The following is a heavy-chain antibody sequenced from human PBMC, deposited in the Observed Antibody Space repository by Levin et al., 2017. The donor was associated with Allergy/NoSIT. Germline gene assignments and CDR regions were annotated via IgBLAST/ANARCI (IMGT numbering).Heavy chain of an antibody. CDR1: GGSMSSGDYY. CDR3: ARARNYEGTGYFLDY. D-gene: IGHD3-22*01. CDR2: IYYSGTT. J-gene: IGHJ4*02. Sequence: SETLSLTCTVSGGSMSSGDYYWSWIRQPPGKGLEWIGYIYYSGTTYYNPSLRSRVPISVDSSKNQFSLKLSSVTATDTAVYYCARARNYEGTGYFLDYWGQGTLVTVSS. V-gene: IGHV4-30-4*01.